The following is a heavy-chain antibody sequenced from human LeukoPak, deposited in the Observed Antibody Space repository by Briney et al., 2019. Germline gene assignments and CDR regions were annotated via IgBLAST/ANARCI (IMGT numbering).Heavy chain of an antibody. CDR3: ARGVPTGIDYFDY. CDR1: GFTFSNYW. V-gene: IGHV3-7*01. Sequence: GGSLRLSCAAYGFTFSNYWMSWVRQAPGKGLEWVANIKQDGSEKYYVDSVKGRFTISRDNAKNSLYLQMNSLRAEDTAVYYCARGVPTGIDYFDYWGQGTLVTVSS. CDR2: IKQDGSEK. J-gene: IGHJ4*02. D-gene: IGHD1-1*01.